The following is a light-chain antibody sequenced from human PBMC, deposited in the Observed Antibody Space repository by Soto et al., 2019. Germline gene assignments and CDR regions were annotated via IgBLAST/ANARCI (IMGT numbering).Light chain of an antibody. CDR1: SSDVGGYNY. Sequence: QSVLTQPPSASGSPGQSVTISCTGTSSDVGGYNYSSWYQHHPGKAPKVIIYEISERPSGVPDRFSGSKSGNTASLTVSGLQADDEADYYCCSYAGSNTSYVFGNGTKL. CDR2: EIS. CDR3: CSYAGSNTSYV. V-gene: IGLV2-8*01. J-gene: IGLJ1*01.